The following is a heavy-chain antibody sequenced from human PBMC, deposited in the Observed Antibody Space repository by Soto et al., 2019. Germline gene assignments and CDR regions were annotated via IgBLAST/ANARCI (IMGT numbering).Heavy chain of an antibody. CDR3: ARADMVRDTLFDY. V-gene: IGHV4-31*02. Sequence: PSDTLSLTRPVSGGSISSGGYYWSWIRQHPGKGLEWIGYIYYSGSTYYNPSLKSRVTISVDTSKNQFSLKLSSVTAADTAVYYCARADMVRDTLFDYWGQGTLVTVPS. CDR2: IYYSGST. J-gene: IGHJ4*02. D-gene: IGHD3-10*01. CDR1: GGSISSGGYY.